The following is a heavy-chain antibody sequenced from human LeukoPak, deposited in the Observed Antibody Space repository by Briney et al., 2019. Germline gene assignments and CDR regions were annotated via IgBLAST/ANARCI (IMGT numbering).Heavy chain of an antibody. CDR3: ARVGTYYRSLDS. CDR1: GGSINAAS. Sequence: SETLSLTCTVSGGSINAASWNWIRQPPGQGLEWIGYIYHSGGTNYNPSLKSRVSIPLDTSKNQFSLKLSPVTAADTAVYYCARVGTYYRSLDSWGQGTLVTVSS. J-gene: IGHJ4*02. D-gene: IGHD3-10*01. V-gene: IGHV4-59*01. CDR2: IYHSGGT.